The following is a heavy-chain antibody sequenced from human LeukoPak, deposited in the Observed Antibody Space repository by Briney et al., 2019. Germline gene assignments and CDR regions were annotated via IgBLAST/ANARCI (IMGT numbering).Heavy chain of an antibody. V-gene: IGHV3-7*01. J-gene: IGHJ4*02. D-gene: IGHD3-22*01. Sequence: GGSLRLSCAASGFTFSNNWMSWVRQAPGKGLEWVANIKQDGSDKYYVDSVKGRFTISRDNAKNSLYLQMNSLRAEDTAVYYCAREGSGYYGDYWGQGTLVTVSS. CDR1: GFTFSNNW. CDR3: AREGSGYYGDY. CDR2: IKQDGSDK.